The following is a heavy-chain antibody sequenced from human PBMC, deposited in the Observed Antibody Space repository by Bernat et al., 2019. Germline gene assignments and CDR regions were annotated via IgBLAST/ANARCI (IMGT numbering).Heavy chain of an antibody. D-gene: IGHD3-22*01. J-gene: IGHJ4*02. CDR2: ISYSGST. V-gene: IGHV4-59*08. CDR3: ARSTSNDYDSPSVY. Sequence: QVQLQESGPGLVKPSETLSLTCTVSGGSISSYYWSWIRQPPGKGLEWIGYISYSGSTTYNPSLKSRVTISVDTSKNQFSLKLSSVTAADTAVYYCARSTSNDYDSPSVYWGQGILVTVSS. CDR1: GGSISSYY.